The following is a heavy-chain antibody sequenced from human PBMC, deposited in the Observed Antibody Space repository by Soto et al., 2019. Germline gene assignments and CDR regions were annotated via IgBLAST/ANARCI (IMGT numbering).Heavy chain of an antibody. D-gene: IGHD3-10*01. Sequence: QVQLQESGPGLVKPSETLSLSCTVSGGSINSYYWSWIRQSPGKRMEWIGYVHHSWGSSYNPSLPSRVAISLDTSKSQFSLKVTSVPATDTAVYYGARQGFGPLHGLVDVWGQGTTVTVSS. V-gene: IGHV4-59*08. CDR1: GGSINSYY. CDR3: ARQGFGPLHGLVDV. CDR2: VHHSWGS. J-gene: IGHJ6*02.